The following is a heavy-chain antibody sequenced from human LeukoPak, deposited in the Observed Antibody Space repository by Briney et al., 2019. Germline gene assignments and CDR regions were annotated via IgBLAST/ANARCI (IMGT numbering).Heavy chain of an antibody. CDR1: GGSFSGYY. J-gene: IGHJ4*02. D-gene: IGHD2/OR15-2a*01. Sequence: PSETLSLTCAVYGGSFSGYYWSRIRQPPGKGLEWIGEINHSGSTNYNPSLKSRVTISVDTSKNQFSLKLSSVTAADTAVYYCASVMRTFRGDYRDYWGQGTLVTVSS. CDR3: ASVMRTFRGDYRDY. CDR2: INHSGST. V-gene: IGHV4-34*01.